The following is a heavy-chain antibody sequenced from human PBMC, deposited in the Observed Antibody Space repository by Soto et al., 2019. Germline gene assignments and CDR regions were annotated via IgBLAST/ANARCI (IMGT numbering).Heavy chain of an antibody. CDR3: ARGSVDYDFWSGYNWFDP. Sequence: PSETLSLTCAVYGGSFSGYYWSWIRQPPGKGLEWIGEINHSGSTNYNPSLKSRVTISVDTSKNQFSLKLSSVTAADTAVYYCARGSVDYDFWSGYNWFDPWGQGTLVTVSS. V-gene: IGHV4-34*01. D-gene: IGHD3-3*01. CDR1: GGSFSGYY. J-gene: IGHJ5*02. CDR2: INHSGST.